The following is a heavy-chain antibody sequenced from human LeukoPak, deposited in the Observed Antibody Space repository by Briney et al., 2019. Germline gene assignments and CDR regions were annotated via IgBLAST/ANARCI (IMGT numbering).Heavy chain of an antibody. CDR1: GFTFSNSG. CDR3: ANNRASLDY. CDR2: INQDGSEK. Sequence: GGSLRLSCAASGFTFSNSGMSWVRQAPGKGLEWVANINQDGSEKNCVDSVKGRFTISRDNAKNSLYLRMNSLRAEDTAVYYCANNRASLDYWGQGTLVTVSS. V-gene: IGHV3-7*02. D-gene: IGHD2/OR15-2a*01. J-gene: IGHJ4*02.